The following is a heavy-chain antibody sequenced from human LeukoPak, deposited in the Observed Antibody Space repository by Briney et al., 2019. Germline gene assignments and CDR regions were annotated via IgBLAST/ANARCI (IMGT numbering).Heavy chain of an antibody. Sequence: GGSLRLSCAASGFTFSSYNMNWVRQAPGKGLEWVSDISSSGSTIYFADSVKGRFTISRDNAKSSLYLQMNSLRDEDTAVYYCARLEYYYVSGNYYKLFDYWGQGTLVTVCS. CDR1: GFTFSSYN. J-gene: IGHJ4*02. CDR2: ISSSGSTI. D-gene: IGHD3-10*01. V-gene: IGHV3-48*02. CDR3: ARLEYYYVSGNYYKLFDY.